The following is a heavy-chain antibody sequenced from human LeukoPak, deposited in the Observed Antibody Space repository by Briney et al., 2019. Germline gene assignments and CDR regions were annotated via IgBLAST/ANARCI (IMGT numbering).Heavy chain of an antibody. CDR2: FSGRGDSI. CDR1: GFSFSSYG. D-gene: IGHD3-22*01. J-gene: IGHJ4*02. V-gene: IGHV3-23*01. CDR3: VRDDDRPDNGLDY. Sequence: GGSLRLSCAASGFSFSSYGMHWVRQAPGKGLEWVSGFSGRGDSIYYADSVKGRFTISRDNSKNTLYLQMNSLRAEDTAVYYCVRDDDRPDNGLDYWGQGSLVTVSS.